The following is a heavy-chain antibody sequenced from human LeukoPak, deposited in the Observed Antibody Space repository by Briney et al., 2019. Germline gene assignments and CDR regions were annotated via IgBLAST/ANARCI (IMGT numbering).Heavy chain of an antibody. Sequence: GASVKVSCKASGYTFTSYYMHWVRQAPGQGLEWMGIINPSGGSTSYAQKFQGRVTMTRDTSTSTVYMELSSLRSEDTAVYYCARDPRSGGSFDAFDIWGQGTMFTVSS. CDR2: INPSGGST. J-gene: IGHJ3*02. D-gene: IGHD2-15*01. CDR3: ARDPRSGGSFDAFDI. V-gene: IGHV1-46*01. CDR1: GYTFTSYY.